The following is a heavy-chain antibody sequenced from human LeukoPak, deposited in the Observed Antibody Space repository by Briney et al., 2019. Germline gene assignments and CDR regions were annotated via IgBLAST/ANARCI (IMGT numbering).Heavy chain of an antibody. Sequence: PGGSLRLSCAASGFTLRSYTMNWVRQAPGKGLEWVSSVNGSGDTTYYADSVKGRFTISRDNSKNTLYLQMNSLRAEDTAMYYCAKDRVATVTTFNDYWGQGTLVTVSS. D-gene: IGHD4-17*01. J-gene: IGHJ4*02. V-gene: IGHV3-23*01. CDR3: AKDRVATVTTFNDY. CDR2: VNGSGDTT. CDR1: GFTLRSYT.